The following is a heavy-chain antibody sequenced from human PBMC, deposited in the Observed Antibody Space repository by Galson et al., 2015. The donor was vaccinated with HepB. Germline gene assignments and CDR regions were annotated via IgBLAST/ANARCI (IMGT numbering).Heavy chain of an antibody. Sequence: SGAEVKKPGESLKISCKGSGYSFTSYWIGWVRQMPGKGLEWMGIIYPGDSDTRYSPSFQGQVTISADKSISTAYLQWSSLKASDTAMYYCARQSAAIAVAGVYWYFDLWGRGTLVTVSS. D-gene: IGHD6-19*01. CDR3: ARQSAAIAVAGVYWYFDL. CDR1: GYSFTSYW. V-gene: IGHV5-51*01. J-gene: IGHJ2*01. CDR2: IYPGDSDT.